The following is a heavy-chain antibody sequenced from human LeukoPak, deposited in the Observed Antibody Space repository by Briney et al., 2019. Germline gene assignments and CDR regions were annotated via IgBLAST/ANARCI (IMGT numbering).Heavy chain of an antibody. V-gene: IGHV3-74*01. CDR1: GFTFSDFW. Sequence: PGGSLRLSCAASGFTFSDFWMHWVRQAPGKGLVWVSRINSGGTVTNYADSVKGRLTISRDNAKNTLYLQMNSLRAEDTAVYYCAREGLLSSDQTFDYWGQGTLVTVSS. CDR3: AREGLLSSDQTFDY. J-gene: IGHJ4*02. CDR2: INSGGTVT. D-gene: IGHD3-22*01.